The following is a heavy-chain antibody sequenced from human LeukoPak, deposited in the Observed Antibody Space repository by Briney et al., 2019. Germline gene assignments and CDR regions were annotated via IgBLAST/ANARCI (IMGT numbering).Heavy chain of an antibody. D-gene: IGHD3-9*01. CDR3: AKDRGGILTGYYNGLADY. CDR1: GFTLSNYA. J-gene: IGHJ4*02. V-gene: IGHV3-30*04. CDR2: ISKEDTDK. Sequence: GGSLRLSCVASGFTLSNYAMHWVRQAPGKGLEWVAVISKEDTDKFYADSVKGRFTLSRDKSKNTLYLQMNSLRAEDTAVYYCAKDRGGILTGYYNGLADYWGQGTLVTVSS.